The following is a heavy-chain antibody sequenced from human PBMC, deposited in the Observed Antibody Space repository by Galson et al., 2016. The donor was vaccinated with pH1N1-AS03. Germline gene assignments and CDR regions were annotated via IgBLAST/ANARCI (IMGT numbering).Heavy chain of an antibody. CDR2: INTDSGVT. J-gene: IGHJ6*02. Sequence: SVKVSCKASGYIFTGFYVHWVRQAPGQGLEWMGWINTDSGVTNYAQKFEAWVTMTRDTSVSTAYMELYGLKSVDTAVYYCARDPRGPCTSATCPTTYYLGMDVWGQGTTVIVSS. CDR3: ARDPRGPCTSATCPTTYYLGMDV. V-gene: IGHV1-2*04. CDR1: GYIFTGFY. D-gene: IGHD2-2*01.